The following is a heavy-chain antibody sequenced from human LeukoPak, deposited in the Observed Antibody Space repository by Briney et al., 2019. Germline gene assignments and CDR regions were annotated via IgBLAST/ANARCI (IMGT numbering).Heavy chain of an antibody. CDR1: GFIFSDYY. D-gene: IGHD6-13*01. CDR3: ARRDSSSWYFDY. J-gene: IGHJ4*02. CDR2: ISSSGSTI. V-gene: IGHV3-11*01. Sequence: GGSLRLSCAASGFIFSDYYMSWIRQVPGKGLEWVSYISSSGSTIYYTDSVKGRFTISRDNAENSLSLQMNSLRAEDTAVYYCARRDSSSWYFDYWGQGTLVTVSS.